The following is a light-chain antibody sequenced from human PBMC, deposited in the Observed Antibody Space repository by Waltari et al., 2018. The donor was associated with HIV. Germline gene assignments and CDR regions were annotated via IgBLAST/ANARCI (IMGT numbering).Light chain of an antibody. CDR2: DKA. Sequence: SSPLTQAPAVSVALGQTARLTCTGDHLRSYSASWYQQKPGTAPVLVMYDKANRPSGIPDRFSGSSSGNTVALTITGAQAEDEADYYCYCRDSSGNPWVFGGGTMVTVL. CDR3: YCRDSSGNPWV. V-gene: IGLV3-19*01. CDR1: HLRSYS. J-gene: IGLJ3*02.